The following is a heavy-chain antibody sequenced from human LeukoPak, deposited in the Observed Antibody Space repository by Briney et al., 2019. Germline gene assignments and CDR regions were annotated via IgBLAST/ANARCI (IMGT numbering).Heavy chain of an antibody. J-gene: IGHJ4*02. CDR1: GFSVSSYA. V-gene: IGHV3-64D*06. CDR3: VKDLGAVAGARDY. Sequence: GGSPRLSCSASGFSVSSYAMQWVRQAPGKGLEYVSGISGNGGSTYYADSVKGRFIMSRDNSKNTLYLQMSSLRAEDTAVYYCVKDLGAVAGARDYWGQGTLVTVSS. D-gene: IGHD6-13*01. CDR2: ISGNGGST.